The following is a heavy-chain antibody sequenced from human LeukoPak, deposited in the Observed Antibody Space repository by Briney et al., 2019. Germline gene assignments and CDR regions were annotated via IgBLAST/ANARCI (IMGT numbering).Heavy chain of an antibody. CDR2: ISAYNGNT. CDR3: ARDYYDSSGYYFHFDY. V-gene: IGHV1-18*01. CDR1: GYTFTSYG. D-gene: IGHD3-22*01. Sequence: ASVKVFCKASGYTFTSYGISWVRQAPGQGLEWMGWISAYNGNTNYAQKLQGRVTMTTDTSTSTAYMELRSLRSDDTAVYYCARDYYDSSGYYFHFDYWGQGTLVTVSS. J-gene: IGHJ4*02.